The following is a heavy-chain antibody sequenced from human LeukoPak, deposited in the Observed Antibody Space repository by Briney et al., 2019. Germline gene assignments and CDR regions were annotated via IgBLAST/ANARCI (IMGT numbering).Heavy chain of an antibody. V-gene: IGHV5-51*01. J-gene: IGHJ4*02. Sequence: YWSWIRQPPGKGLEGMGIIYFGDSHTRYSPSFQGQVTISADKSISTAYLQWSSLKPSDPAIYYCATSAGSSSSWEFDYWGQGTLVTVSS. CDR2: IYFGDSHT. CDR1: YW. D-gene: IGHD6-13*01. CDR3: ATSAGSSSSWEFDY.